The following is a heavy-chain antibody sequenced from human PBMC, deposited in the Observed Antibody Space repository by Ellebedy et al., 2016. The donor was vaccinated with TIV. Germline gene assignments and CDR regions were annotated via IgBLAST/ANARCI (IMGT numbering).Heavy chain of an antibody. J-gene: IGHJ4*02. D-gene: IGHD3-16*02. V-gene: IGHV1-24*01. CDR3: ATDLHYVWGSYHSY. CDR1: GYTLTELS. Sequence: AASVKASCKVSGYTLTELSMHWVRQAPGKGLEWMGGIDPEDGEPIYAQKFQGRVTMSEDTSTDTAYMELSSLRSEDTAVYYCATDLHYVWGSYHSYWGQGTLITVSS. CDR2: IDPEDGEP.